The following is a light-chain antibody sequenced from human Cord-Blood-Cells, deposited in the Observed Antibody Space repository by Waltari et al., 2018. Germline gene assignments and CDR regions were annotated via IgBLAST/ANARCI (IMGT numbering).Light chain of an antibody. Sequence: DIVMTQSPDSLAVSLGERATINCKSSQCVLYSSNNKNYLAWYQQKPGQPPKLLISGASTRESGVPDCFGGDGSGLDVSLTICSLQAEDVAVYYCQRYYRVPYSFGQATRLEIK. J-gene: IGKJ2*03. CDR2: GAS. V-gene: IGKV4-1*01. CDR1: QCVLYSSNNKNY. CDR3: QRYYRVPYS.